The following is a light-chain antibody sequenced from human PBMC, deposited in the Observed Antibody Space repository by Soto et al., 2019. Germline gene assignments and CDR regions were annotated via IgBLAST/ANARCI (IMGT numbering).Light chain of an antibody. Sequence: EIVMTQSPVTLSVAPGEGATLSFRASQSLSTNLAWYQQKPGQAPRLLIYAASTRATGIPARFSGSGSGTEFTLTISSLQSEDFEVYYCQQYSKWPPTFGQGTKV. V-gene: IGKV3-15*01. CDR2: AAS. J-gene: IGKJ1*01. CDR1: QSLSTN. CDR3: QQYSKWPPT.